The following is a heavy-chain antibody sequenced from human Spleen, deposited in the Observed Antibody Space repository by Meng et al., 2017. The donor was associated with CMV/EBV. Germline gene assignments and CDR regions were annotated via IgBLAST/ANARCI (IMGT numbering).Heavy chain of an antibody. CDR3: AKEDYSGSYYDDAFDI. CDR2: ISGSGGST. CDR1: GYTFSSYA. D-gene: IGHD1-26*01. Sequence: SCKASGYTFSSYAMSWVRQAPGKGLEWVSAISGSGGSTYYADSVKGRFTISRDNSKNTLYLQMNSLRAEDTAVYYCAKEDYSGSYYDDAFDIWGQGTMVTVSS. V-gene: IGHV3-23*01. J-gene: IGHJ3*02.